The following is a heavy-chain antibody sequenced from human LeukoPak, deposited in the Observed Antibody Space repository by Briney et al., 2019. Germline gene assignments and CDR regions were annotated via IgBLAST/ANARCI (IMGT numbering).Heavy chain of an antibody. D-gene: IGHD3-10*01. J-gene: IGHJ4*02. Sequence: SETLSLTCAVYGGSFNGYYWSWIRQPPGKGLEWIGEINHSGSTNYNPSLKSRVTISVDTSKNQFSLKLSSVTAADTAVYYCARDLRGDYFDYWGQGTLATVSS. CDR3: ARDLRGDYFDY. CDR2: INHSGST. V-gene: IGHV4-34*01. CDR1: GGSFNGYY.